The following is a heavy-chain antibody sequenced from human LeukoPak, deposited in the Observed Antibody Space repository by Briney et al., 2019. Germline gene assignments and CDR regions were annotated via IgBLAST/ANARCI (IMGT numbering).Heavy chain of an antibody. D-gene: IGHD1-26*01. V-gene: IGHV3-30*02. J-gene: IGHJ3*02. CDR3: AKTPSWRSYFENDAFDI. CDR2: IRYDGSNK. CDR1: GFTFSSYG. Sequence: PGGSLRLSCAASGFTFSSYGMYWVRQAPGKGLEWVAFIRYDGSNKYYADSVKGRFTVSRDNSKNTLYLQMNSLRAEDTAVYYCAKTPSWRSYFENDAFDIWGQGTMVTVSS.